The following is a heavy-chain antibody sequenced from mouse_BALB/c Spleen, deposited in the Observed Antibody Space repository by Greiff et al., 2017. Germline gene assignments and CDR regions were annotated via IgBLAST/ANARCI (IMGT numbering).Heavy chain of an antibody. CDR1: GFSLTSYG. Sequence: VQLQQSGPGLVQPSPSLSITCTVSGFSLTSYGVPWDRQSPGQGLEWLGVICSGGSTDYNAAFISRLSISKDNSKSQLFFKMNSLQSNDTAIYYCARAYGNYGARDYWGQGTSVTVSS. D-gene: IGHD2-1*01. V-gene: IGHV2-2*03. CDR3: ARAYGNYGARDY. J-gene: IGHJ4*01. CDR2: ICSGGST.